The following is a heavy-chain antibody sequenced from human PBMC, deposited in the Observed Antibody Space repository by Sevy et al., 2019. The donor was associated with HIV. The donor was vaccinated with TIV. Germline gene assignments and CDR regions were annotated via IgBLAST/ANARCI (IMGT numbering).Heavy chain of an antibody. D-gene: IGHD6-13*01. CDR1: GFTFSDHY. J-gene: IGHJ4*01. V-gene: IGHV3-72*01. CDR3: ATHAGIAAAGRVFDY. CDR2: TRNKADGYTT. Sequence: GGSLRLSCVASGFTFSDHYMEWVRQAPGKGLEWVGRTRNKADGYTTEYAASVKGRFTISRDESKNSLYVQMNSLKAEDTAVYYCATHAGIAAAGRVFDYWRHGTLVTVSS.